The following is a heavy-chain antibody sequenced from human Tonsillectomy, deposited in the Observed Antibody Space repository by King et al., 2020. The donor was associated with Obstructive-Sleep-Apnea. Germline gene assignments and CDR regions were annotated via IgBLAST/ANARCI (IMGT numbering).Heavy chain of an antibody. J-gene: IGHJ3*02. D-gene: IGHD2/OR15-2a*01. CDR2: ISSSRSTV. V-gene: IGHV3-48*04. CDR3: ARAFLSDAFNI. Sequence: VQLVESGGGLVQPGGSLRLSCAASGFTFSSYSMNWVRQAPGKGLEWVSYISSSRSTVYYADSVKGRFTISRDNAMNSLCLQMNRLRAEDTAVYYCARAFLSDAFNIWGQGTMVTVSS. CDR1: GFTFSSYS.